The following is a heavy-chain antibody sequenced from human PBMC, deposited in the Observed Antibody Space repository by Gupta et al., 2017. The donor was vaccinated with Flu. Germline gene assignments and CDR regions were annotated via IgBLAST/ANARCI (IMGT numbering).Heavy chain of an antibody. V-gene: IGHV5-51*01. D-gene: IGHD6-13*01. Sequence: VQLVQSGAEVKKPGESLKISCKGSGYSLTNYWIGWVRRMPGKGLEWMGVIFPGNSDTRYSPSVKGQVTISADKSTSTTYLLWSSLKASDTATYYCARSRIAYGAIDFWGQGTRVAVSS. J-gene: IGHJ3*01. CDR2: IFPGNSDT. CDR1: GYSLTNYW. CDR3: ARSRIAYGAIDF.